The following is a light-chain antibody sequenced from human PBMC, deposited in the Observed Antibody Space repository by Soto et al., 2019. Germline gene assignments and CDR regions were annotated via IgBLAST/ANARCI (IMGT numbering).Light chain of an antibody. J-gene: IGKJ1*01. Sequence: DIQMTQYPSSLSASVGDSVTITCRASQNIKTYLNWYQQKPGKAPNLLIYAASSLHSGVPSRFSGSGSGTDFTLTISSLRPEDFATYYCQQSFSSPPWTFGQGTMV. CDR2: AAS. V-gene: IGKV1-39*01. CDR3: QQSFSSPPWT. CDR1: QNIKTY.